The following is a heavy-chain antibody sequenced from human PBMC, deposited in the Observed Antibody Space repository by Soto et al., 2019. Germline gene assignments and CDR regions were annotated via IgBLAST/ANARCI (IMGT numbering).Heavy chain of an antibody. V-gene: IGHV3-21*01. Sequence: GGSLRLSCAASGFTFSSYSMNWVRQAPGKGLEWVSSISSSSSYIYYADSVKGRFTISRDNAKNSLYLQMNSLRAEDTAVYYWARDVVVATREPEAFDIWGQGTMVTVSS. CDR1: GFTFSSYS. D-gene: IGHD2-15*01. J-gene: IGHJ3*02. CDR3: ARDVVVATREPEAFDI. CDR2: ISSSSSYI.